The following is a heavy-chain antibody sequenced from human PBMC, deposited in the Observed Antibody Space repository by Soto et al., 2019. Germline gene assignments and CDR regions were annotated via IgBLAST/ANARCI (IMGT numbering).Heavy chain of an antibody. J-gene: IGHJ4*02. CDR1: GGSISSGGYY. CDR3: ARDKYGGNHDFDY. V-gene: IGHV4-31*03. Sequence: SETLSLTCTVSGGSISSGGYYWSWIRQHPGKGLEWIGYIYYSGSTYYNPSLKSRVTISVDTSKNQFSLKLSSVTAADTAVYYCARDKYGGNHDFDYWGQGNLVTVSS. D-gene: IGHD2-15*01. CDR2: IYYSGST.